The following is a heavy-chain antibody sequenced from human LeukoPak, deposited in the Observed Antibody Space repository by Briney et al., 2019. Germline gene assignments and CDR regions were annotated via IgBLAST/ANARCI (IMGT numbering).Heavy chain of an antibody. J-gene: IGHJ4*02. CDR3: ARDPKMVRGVIISNDY. CDR2: INPNSGGT. D-gene: IGHD3-10*01. V-gene: IGHV1-2*02. CDR1: GSTFTDYY. Sequence: GASVKVSCKASGSTFTDYYMHWVRQAPGQGLEWMGWINPNSGGTNFAQKFQGRVTMTRDTSISTAYMELSRLRSDDTAVYYCARDPKMVRGVIISNDYWGQGTLVTVSS.